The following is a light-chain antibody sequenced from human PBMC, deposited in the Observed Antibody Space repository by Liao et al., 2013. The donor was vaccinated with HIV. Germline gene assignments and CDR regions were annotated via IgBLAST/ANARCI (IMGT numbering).Light chain of an antibody. J-gene: IGLJ2*01. Sequence: SYELSQPPSVSVAPGETATFTCGGNYIGNKGVYWYQQRPGQAPVMVISYDSQRPSGIPERFSGSKSGNTATLTISGVEAGDEADYYCQVWDDNTNQVVFGGGTKLTVL. CDR1: YIGNKG. CDR2: YDS. V-gene: IGLV3-21*04. CDR3: QVWDDNTNQVV.